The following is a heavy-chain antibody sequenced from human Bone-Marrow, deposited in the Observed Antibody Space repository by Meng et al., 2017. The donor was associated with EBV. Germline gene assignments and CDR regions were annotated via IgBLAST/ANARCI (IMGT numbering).Heavy chain of an antibody. D-gene: IGHD3-22*01. CDR2: INTNTGNP. CDR3: ARAHDSSGYYPLT. CDR1: GFTFTYST. J-gene: IGHJ5*02. V-gene: IGHV7-4-1*02. Sequence: QVARVKSVSELKEPGAPVNVSCKASGFTFTYSTMNWVRQAPGQGLEWLGWINTNTGNPTYAQGFTGRFVFSLDTSVSTAYLQISSLKAEDTAVYYCARAHDSSGYYPLTWGQGTLVTVSS.